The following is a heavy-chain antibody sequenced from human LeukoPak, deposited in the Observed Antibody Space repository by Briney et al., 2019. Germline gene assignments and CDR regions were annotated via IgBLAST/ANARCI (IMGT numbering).Heavy chain of an antibody. Sequence: GGSLRLPCAASGFTVSSNYMSWVRQAPGKGLEWVSVIYSGGSTYYADSVKGRFTISRDNSKNTLYLQMNSLRAEDTAVYYCASPPHCGGDCYGELVYWGQGTLATVSS. CDR1: GFTVSSNY. J-gene: IGHJ4*02. D-gene: IGHD2-21*02. CDR3: ASPPHCGGDCYGELVY. CDR2: IYSGGST. V-gene: IGHV3-53*01.